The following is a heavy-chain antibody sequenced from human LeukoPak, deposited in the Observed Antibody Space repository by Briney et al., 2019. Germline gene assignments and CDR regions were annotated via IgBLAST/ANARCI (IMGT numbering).Heavy chain of an antibody. J-gene: IGHJ4*02. CDR2: INWNGGST. V-gene: IGHV3-20*04. D-gene: IGHD1-26*01. CDR3: TTLVGATTGDY. Sequence: GGSLRLSCAASGFTFDDYGMSWVRQAPGKGLEWVSGINWNGGSTGYADSVKGRFTISRDNAKNSLYLQMNSLRAEDTALYYCTTLVGATTGDYWGQGTLVTVSS. CDR1: GFTFDDYG.